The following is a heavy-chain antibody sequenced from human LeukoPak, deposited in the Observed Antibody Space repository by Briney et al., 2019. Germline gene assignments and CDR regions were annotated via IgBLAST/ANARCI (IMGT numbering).Heavy chain of an antibody. CDR2: INSDGSST. Sequence: PGGSLRLSCAASGFTFSTYTMNWVRQAPGKGLVWVSRINSDGSSTSYADSVKGRFTISRDNAKNTLYLQMNSLRAEDTAVYYCARASSSWANFDYWGQGTLVTVSS. V-gene: IGHV3-74*01. J-gene: IGHJ4*02. D-gene: IGHD6-13*01. CDR1: GFTFSTYT. CDR3: ARASSSWANFDY.